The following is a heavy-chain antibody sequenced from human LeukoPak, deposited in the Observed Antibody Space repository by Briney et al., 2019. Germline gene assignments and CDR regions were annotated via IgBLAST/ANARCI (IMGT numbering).Heavy chain of an antibody. V-gene: IGHV3-23*01. D-gene: IGHD1-1*01. CDR1: GFTLSSYA. Sequence: RRCLRPSCAASGFTLSSYAMSWVRQAAGNGLGWVSAFSGSGGSTYYADSVKGRFTNSKDNSKNTLYLQMNSLRAEDTAVYYCAKDPSGTTSWRPDAFDIWGQGTMVTVSS. J-gene: IGHJ3*02. CDR2: FSGSGGST. CDR3: AKDPSGTTSWRPDAFDI.